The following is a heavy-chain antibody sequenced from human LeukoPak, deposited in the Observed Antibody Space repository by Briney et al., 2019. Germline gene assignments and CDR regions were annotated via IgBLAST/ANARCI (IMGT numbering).Heavy chain of an antibody. D-gene: IGHD3-9*01. V-gene: IGHV4-39*07. CDR2: IYYSGTT. CDR3: ARGTGGSDLFN. J-gene: IGHJ4*02. Sequence: SETLSLTCTVSGGSISSSSYYWAWIRQPPGKGLEWVGSIYYSGTTYYNPSLKSRVTISVDTSKNQFSLKLTSVTAADTAVYYCARGTGGSDLFNWGQGTLVTVSS. CDR1: GGSISSSSYY.